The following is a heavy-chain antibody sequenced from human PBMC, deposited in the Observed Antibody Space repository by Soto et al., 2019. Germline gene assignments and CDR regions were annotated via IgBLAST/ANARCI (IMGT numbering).Heavy chain of an antibody. Sequence: EVQLVESGGGLVQPGGSLRLSCAGSGFTFSSYWMHWVRQVPGKGMLWVSRIDSDGTSTNYADSVKGRLTIARDNAKNTLYLQMNSLRAEDTGVYYCARVGGYNWFDTWVQGTLVTVAS. V-gene: IGHV3-74*01. CDR2: IDSDGTST. J-gene: IGHJ5*02. CDR1: GFTFSSYW. CDR3: ARVGGYNWFDT.